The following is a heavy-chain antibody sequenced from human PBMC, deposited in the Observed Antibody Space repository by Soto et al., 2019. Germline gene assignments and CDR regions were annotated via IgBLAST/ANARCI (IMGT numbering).Heavy chain of an antibody. D-gene: IGHD2-21*02. J-gene: IGHJ4*02. CDR1: GFTSSSYG. CDR2: ISYDGSNK. Sequence: GGSLRLSCAASGFTSSSYGMHWVRQAPGKGLEWVAVISYDGSNKYYADSVKGRFTISRDNSKNTLYLQMNSLRAEDTAVYYCAKDKVPVVVTAPLDYWGQGTLVTVSS. CDR3: AKDKVPVVVTAPLDY. V-gene: IGHV3-30*18.